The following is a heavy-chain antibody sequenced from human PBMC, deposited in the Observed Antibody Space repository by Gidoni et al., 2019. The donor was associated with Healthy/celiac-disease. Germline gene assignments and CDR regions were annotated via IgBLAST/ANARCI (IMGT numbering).Heavy chain of an antibody. CDR1: RFTFSSFC. V-gene: IGHV3-21*01. J-gene: IGHJ6*02. Sequence: EVQLVESGGGLVKPGGSLRLSCAASRFTFSSFCMNWVRQAPGKGLEWVSSISSSSSYIYYADSVKGRFTISRDNAKNSLYLQMNGLRAEDTAVYYCARVQIPYGMDVWGQGTTVTVSS. CDR2: ISSSSSYI. CDR3: ARVQIPYGMDV.